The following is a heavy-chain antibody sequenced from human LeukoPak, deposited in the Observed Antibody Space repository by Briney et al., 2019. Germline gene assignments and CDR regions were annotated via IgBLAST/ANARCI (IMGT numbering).Heavy chain of an antibody. CDR1: GYTFTNYD. Sequence: ASVKVSCKASGYTFTNYDINWVRQATGQGLEWMGWMNPSSGNTGYAQKFQGRVTMTRSTSISTAYMELSSLRSEDTAVYYCARGGGVDCSGGSCPRTNWFDPWGQGTLVTVSS. J-gene: IGHJ5*02. D-gene: IGHD2-15*01. CDR3: ARGGGVDCSGGSCPRTNWFDP. V-gene: IGHV1-8*01. CDR2: MNPSSGNT.